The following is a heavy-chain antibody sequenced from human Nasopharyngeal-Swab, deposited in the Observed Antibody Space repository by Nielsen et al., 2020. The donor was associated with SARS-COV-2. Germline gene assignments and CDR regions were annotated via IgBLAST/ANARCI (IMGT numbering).Heavy chain of an antibody. Sequence: GGSLRLSCTVSGFTFANYAMSWVRQALGKGLEWVGFIRSKAYGGTTEYAASVKGRFTISRDDSKSIAYLHMDSLKTEDTAVYYCITLDRLLSIDYWGQGTLVTVSS. V-gene: IGHV3-49*04. D-gene: IGHD2-21*01. CDR2: IRSKAYGGTT. CDR1: GFTFANYA. CDR3: ITLDRLLSIDY. J-gene: IGHJ4*02.